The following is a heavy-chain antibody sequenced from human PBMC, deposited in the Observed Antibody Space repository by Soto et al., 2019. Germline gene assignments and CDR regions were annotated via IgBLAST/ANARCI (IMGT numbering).Heavy chain of an antibody. CDR1: GFTFSSYA. J-gene: IGHJ4*02. Sequence: GGSLRLSCAASGFTFSSYAMSWVRQAPGKGLEWVSSITGSASSTYYAGSVRGQFTISRDNVKNTVYLQMNSLRAGDTAVYYCAKENIHFYLEYYGQGA. V-gene: IGHV3-23*01. CDR2: ITGSASST. CDR3: AKENIHFYLEY.